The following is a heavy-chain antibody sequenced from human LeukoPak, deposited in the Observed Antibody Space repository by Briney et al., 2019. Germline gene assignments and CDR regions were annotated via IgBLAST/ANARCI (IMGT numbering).Heavy chain of an antibody. CDR2: IKQDGSEK. D-gene: IGHD1-26*01. CDR1: GFTFSSYW. V-gene: IGHV3-7*01. Sequence: GGSLRLSCAVSGFTFSSYWMSWVRQAPGKGLEWVASIKQDGSEKYYVDSVKARFTISRDNSKNTLYLQMNSLRAEDTAVYYCAREVGLYFDYWGQGTLVTVSS. J-gene: IGHJ4*02. CDR3: AREVGLYFDY.